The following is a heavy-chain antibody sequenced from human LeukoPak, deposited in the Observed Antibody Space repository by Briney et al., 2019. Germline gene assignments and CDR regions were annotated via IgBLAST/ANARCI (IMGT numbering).Heavy chain of an antibody. CDR3: AKDRLEQLPGGYFDY. CDR2: ISYDGSNK. V-gene: IGHV3-30*18. Sequence: PGGSLRLSCAASGFTFSSYGMHWVRQAPGKGLEWVAVISYDGSNKYYADSVKGRFTISRDNSENTLYLQMNSLRAEDTAVYYCAKDRLEQLPGGYFDYWGQGTLVTVSS. J-gene: IGHJ4*02. D-gene: IGHD6-6*01. CDR1: GFTFSSYG.